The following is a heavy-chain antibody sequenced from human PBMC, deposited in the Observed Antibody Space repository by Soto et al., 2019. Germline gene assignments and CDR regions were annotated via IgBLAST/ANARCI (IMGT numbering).Heavy chain of an antibody. CDR3: ASSPYGDYAYYYYMDV. CDR1: GYSFTSYW. Sequence: PGESLKISCKGSGYSFTSYWISWVRQMPGKGLEWMGRIDPSDSYTNYSPSFQGHVTISADKSISTAYLQWSSLKASDTAMYYCASSPYGDYAYYYYMDVWGKGTTVTVSS. D-gene: IGHD4-17*01. CDR2: IDPSDSYT. J-gene: IGHJ6*03. V-gene: IGHV5-10-1*01.